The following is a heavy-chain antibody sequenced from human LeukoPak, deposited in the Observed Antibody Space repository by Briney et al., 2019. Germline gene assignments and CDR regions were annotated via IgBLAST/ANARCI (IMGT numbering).Heavy chain of an antibody. Sequence: ASVKVSCKASGYTFTSYGITWVRQASGQGPEWMGWISAYNGDTNYAQKLQDRLTMTTDTSTSTAYRELRRLRYDDTAVYYCARGKGARDYWGQGTLVTVSS. CDR3: ARGKGARDY. CDR1: GYTFTSYG. V-gene: IGHV1-18*01. J-gene: IGHJ4*02. CDR2: ISAYNGDT.